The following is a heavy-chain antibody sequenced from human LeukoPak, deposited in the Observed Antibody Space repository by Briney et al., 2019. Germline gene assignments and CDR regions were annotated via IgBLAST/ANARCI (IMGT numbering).Heavy chain of an antibody. CDR2: ISFSGST. D-gene: IGHD4-17*01. Sequence: SETLSLTCAVSGDSISTSYYYWGWTRQPPGKGLEWIGSISFSGSTYYNPSLKSRLTMSVDTSKNQFSLQLSSVTAADTAVYYCANSIDFDYGDYYFDYWGQGALVTISS. J-gene: IGHJ4*02. V-gene: IGHV4-39*01. CDR3: ANSIDFDYGDYYFDY. CDR1: GDSISTSYYY.